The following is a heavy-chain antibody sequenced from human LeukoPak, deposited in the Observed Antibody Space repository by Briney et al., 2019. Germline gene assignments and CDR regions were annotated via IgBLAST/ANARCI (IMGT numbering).Heavy chain of an antibody. D-gene: IGHD2-15*01. Sequence: ASVKVSCKASGYTFTSYGISWVRQAPGQGLEWMGWISAYNGNTNYAQKLQGRVTMTTDTSTSTAYMELRSLRSDDTAVYYCARDSRYCSGVSCYSGVRWFDPWGQGTLVTVSS. CDR1: GYTFTSYG. CDR2: ISAYNGNT. CDR3: ARDSRYCSGVSCYSGVRWFDP. J-gene: IGHJ5*02. V-gene: IGHV1-18*01.